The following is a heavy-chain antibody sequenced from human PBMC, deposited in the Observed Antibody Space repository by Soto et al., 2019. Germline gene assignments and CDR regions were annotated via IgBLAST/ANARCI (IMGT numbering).Heavy chain of an antibody. CDR1: GFTFSSYS. Sequence: EAQLVESGGGLVKPGGSLRLSCAASGFTFSSYSMNWVRQAPGKGLEWVSSISSSSSYIYYADSVKGRFTISRDNAKNSLYLQMNSLRAEDTAVYYCAAQYCTNGVCYVYYFDYWGQGTLVTVSS. D-gene: IGHD2-8*01. CDR3: AAQYCTNGVCYVYYFDY. CDR2: ISSSSSYI. V-gene: IGHV3-21*01. J-gene: IGHJ4*02.